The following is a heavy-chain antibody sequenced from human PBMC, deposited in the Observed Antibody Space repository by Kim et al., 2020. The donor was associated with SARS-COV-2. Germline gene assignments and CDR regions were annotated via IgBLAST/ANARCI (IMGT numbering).Heavy chain of an antibody. CDR1: GYTFTSYA. D-gene: IGHD4-17*01. CDR3: ARVTKATVTTFY. J-gene: IGHJ4*02. V-gene: IGHV1-3*01. CDR2: INAGNGNT. Sequence: ASVKVSCKASGYTFTSYAMHWVRQAPGQRLEWMGWINAGNGNTKYSQKFQGRVTITRDTSASTAYMELSSLRSEDTAVYYCARVTKATVTTFYWGQGTLVTVSS.